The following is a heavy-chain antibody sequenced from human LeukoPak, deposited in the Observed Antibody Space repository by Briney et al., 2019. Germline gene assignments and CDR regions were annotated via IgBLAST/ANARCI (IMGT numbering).Heavy chain of an antibody. CDR2: IYYSGST. Sequence: SETLSLTCTVSGGSISSSSYYWGWIRQPPGKGLEWIGSIYYSGSTYYNPSLKSRVTISVDTSKNQFSPKLSSVTAADTAVYYYARGRVYYGSGSYIAPPYYYYYYMDVWGKGTTVTVSS. J-gene: IGHJ6*03. V-gene: IGHV4-39*07. CDR3: ARGRVYYGSGSYIAPPYYYYYYMDV. D-gene: IGHD3-10*01. CDR1: GGSISSSSYY.